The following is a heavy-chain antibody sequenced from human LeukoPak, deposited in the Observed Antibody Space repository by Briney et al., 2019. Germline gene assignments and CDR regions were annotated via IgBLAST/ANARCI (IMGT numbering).Heavy chain of an antibody. D-gene: IGHD6-13*01. Sequence: KSSETLSLTCTVSGGSISGYSWSWIRRPPGKGLEWIGYIYHSGSTYYNPSLKSRVTISVDRSKNQFSLKLSSVTAADTTVYYCASTYSSSWNLDYWGQGTLVTVSS. CDR2: IYHSGST. CDR3: ASTYSSSWNLDY. CDR1: GGSISGYS. V-gene: IGHV4-30-2*01. J-gene: IGHJ4*02.